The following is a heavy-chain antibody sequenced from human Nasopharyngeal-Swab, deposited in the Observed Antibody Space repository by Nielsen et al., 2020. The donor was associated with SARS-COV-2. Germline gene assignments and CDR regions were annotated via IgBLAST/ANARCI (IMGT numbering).Heavy chain of an antibody. Sequence: GESLKISCAASGFTFSDYYMSWIRQAPGKGLEWVSYISSSSSTIYYADSMKGRFTISRDNAKNSLYLQMNSLRAEDTAVYYCARGVTLVRGGLGMDVWGQGTTVTVSS. CDR1: GFTFSDYY. CDR3: ARGVTLVRGGLGMDV. D-gene: IGHD3-10*01. V-gene: IGHV3-11*04. J-gene: IGHJ6*02. CDR2: ISSSSSTI.